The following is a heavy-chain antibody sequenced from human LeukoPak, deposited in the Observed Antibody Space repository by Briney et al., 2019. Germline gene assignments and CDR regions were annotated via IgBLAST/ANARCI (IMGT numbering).Heavy chain of an antibody. Sequence: PGRSLRLSCAASGFTFSSYGMHWVRQAPGKGLEWVAVIWYDGSNKYYADSVKGRFTISRDNSKNTLYLQMNSLRAEDTAVYYCAREVPAAMPYYYYMDVWGKGTTVTVSS. J-gene: IGHJ6*03. D-gene: IGHD2-2*01. CDR2: IWYDGSNK. CDR3: AREVPAAMPYYYYMDV. CDR1: GFTFSSYG. V-gene: IGHV3-33*01.